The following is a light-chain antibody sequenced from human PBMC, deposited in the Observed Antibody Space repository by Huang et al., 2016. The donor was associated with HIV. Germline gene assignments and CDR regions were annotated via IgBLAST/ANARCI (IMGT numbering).Light chain of an antibody. CDR2: DTS. Sequence: EIVLTQSPATLSLSPGERATLSCRASQSVANYLALYQQKPAQDPRLLIYDTSNRATGIPARFSGSGSGTDFTLTISSLEPEGFAVYYCQQRSNWITFGKGTRLEIK. CDR1: QSVANY. J-gene: IGKJ5*01. CDR3: QQRSNWIT. V-gene: IGKV3-11*01.